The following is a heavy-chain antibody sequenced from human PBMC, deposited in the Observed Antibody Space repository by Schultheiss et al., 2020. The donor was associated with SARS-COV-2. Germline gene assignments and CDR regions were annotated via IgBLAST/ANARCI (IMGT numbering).Heavy chain of an antibody. D-gene: IGHD3-22*01. V-gene: IGHV4-31*03. CDR2: IYYSGST. CDR3: ARAEYYDSSGRGGYFDY. J-gene: IGHJ4*02. CDR1: GGSISSGGYY. Sequence: SETLSLTCTVSGGSISSGGYYWSWIRQHPGKGLEWIGYIYYSGSTYYNPSLKSRVTISVDTSKNQFSLKLSSVTAADTAVYYCARAEYYDSSGRGGYFDYWGQGTLVTVSS.